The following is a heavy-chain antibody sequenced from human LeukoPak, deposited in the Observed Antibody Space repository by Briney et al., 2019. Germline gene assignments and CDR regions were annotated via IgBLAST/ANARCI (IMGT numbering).Heavy chain of an antibody. D-gene: IGHD3-16*02. CDR3: AREADIVSFDL. J-gene: IGHJ2*01. CDR1: GYTFTVNH. CDR2: IDPNSGGT. V-gene: IGHV1-2*02. Sequence: ASVKVSCKASGYTFTVNHVHWVRQAPGQGLEWMGWIDPNSGGTKYAQEFQDRVAMTSDTSISTAYMELSGLRSDDTAVYFCAREADIVSFDLWGRGTLVTVSS.